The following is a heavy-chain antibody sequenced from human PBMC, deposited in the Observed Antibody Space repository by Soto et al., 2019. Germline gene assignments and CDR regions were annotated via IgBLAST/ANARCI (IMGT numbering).Heavy chain of an antibody. CDR2: ISGGGGST. CDR1: GFTFSTYA. J-gene: IGHJ6*02. Sequence: EVQLLESGGGLVQPGGSLRLSCAASGFTFSTYAMNWVRQAPGKGLEWVSAISGGGGSTYYADSVKGRVTISRDNSKNTLYLQMNSLRAEDTAVYYCAKVSLGPLTFTDYYYYGLDVWGQGTTVTVSS. D-gene: IGHD1-26*01. CDR3: AKVSLGPLTFTDYYYYGLDV. V-gene: IGHV3-23*01.